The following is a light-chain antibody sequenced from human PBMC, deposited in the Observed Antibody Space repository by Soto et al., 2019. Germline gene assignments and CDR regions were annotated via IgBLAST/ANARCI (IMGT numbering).Light chain of an antibody. J-gene: IGKJ4*01. V-gene: IGKV3-15*01. CDR3: QQYYNYPQFT. CDR1: QSVSSY. CDR2: AAS. Sequence: EMVMTQSPSTLSASPGDRVTLSCRASQSVSSYLSWYQQKPGQAPRLLIYAASTMETGIPARFSGSGSGTEFTITISCLQSEDYAVYYCQQYYNYPQFTFGAGTKVEIK.